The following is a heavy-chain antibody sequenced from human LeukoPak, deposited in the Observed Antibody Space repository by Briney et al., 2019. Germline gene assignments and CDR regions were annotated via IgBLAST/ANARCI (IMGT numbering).Heavy chain of an antibody. J-gene: IGHJ5*02. Sequence: PGGSLGLSCAASGFTFRSYEMNWVRQAPGKGLEWVSYMSSSGYTIYYADSVKGRFTISRDNAKNSLYPQMNSLRAEDTAVYYCARGNGDILTGPDWFDPWGQGTLVTVSS. CDR3: ARGNGDILTGPDWFDP. CDR2: MSSSGYTI. CDR1: GFTFRSYE. D-gene: IGHD3-9*01. V-gene: IGHV3-48*03.